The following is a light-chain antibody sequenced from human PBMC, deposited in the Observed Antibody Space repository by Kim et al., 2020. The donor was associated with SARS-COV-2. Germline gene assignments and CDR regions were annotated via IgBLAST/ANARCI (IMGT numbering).Light chain of an antibody. CDR1: KLGDKY. CDR2: QDS. J-gene: IGLJ1*01. V-gene: IGLV3-1*01. CDR3: QAWDSSTEV. Sequence: VSPGKTASINCSGDKLGDKYACWYQQKPGQSPVLVIYQDSKRPSGIPERFSGSNSGNTATLTISGTQAMDEADYYCQAWDSSTEVFGTGTKVTVL.